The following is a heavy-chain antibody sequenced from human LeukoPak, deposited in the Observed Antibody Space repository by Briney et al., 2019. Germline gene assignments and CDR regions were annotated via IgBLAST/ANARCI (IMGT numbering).Heavy chain of an antibody. J-gene: IGHJ5*02. CDR1: GFAFSTSG. D-gene: IGHD3-10*01. CDR2: ISYDGSEK. V-gene: IGHV3-30*03. Sequence: GRSLRLSCATSGFAFSTSGMHWVSQAPDTGLEWVAFISYDGSEKYYADSVKGRFTISRDNSKNTLYLQMNSLRSEDTALYYGARKATGAGDLESWGQGTLATVSP. CDR3: ARKATGAGDLES.